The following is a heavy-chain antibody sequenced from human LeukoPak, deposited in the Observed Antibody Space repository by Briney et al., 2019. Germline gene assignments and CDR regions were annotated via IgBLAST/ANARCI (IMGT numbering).Heavy chain of an antibody. Sequence: SQTLSLTCAISGDSVSSNSAAWNWIRQSPSRGLEWLGRTYYRSKWYNDYAVSVKSRITINPDTSKNQFSLKLSSVTAADTAVYYCARGGTLGISLEWYFDLWGRGTLVTVSS. CDR2: TYYRSKWYN. CDR3: ARGGTLGISLEWYFDL. V-gene: IGHV6-1*01. J-gene: IGHJ2*01. D-gene: IGHD3-16*01. CDR1: GDSVSSNSAA.